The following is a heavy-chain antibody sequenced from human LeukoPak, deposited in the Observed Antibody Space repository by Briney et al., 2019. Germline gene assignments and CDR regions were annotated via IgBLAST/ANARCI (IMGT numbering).Heavy chain of an antibody. D-gene: IGHD6-13*01. Sequence: GSLRLSCPASGFTFSDYTMQWVRRAPGKGREGVAVIWHDGTYISYGDSVRGRFTISRDNSKNTLYLQMNSLRVDDTAVYYCAREGPTTAVGSGAPDIWGLGTMVTVSS. CDR1: GFTFSDYT. J-gene: IGHJ3*02. CDR3: AREGPTTAVGSGAPDI. CDR2: IWHDGTYI. V-gene: IGHV3-33*01.